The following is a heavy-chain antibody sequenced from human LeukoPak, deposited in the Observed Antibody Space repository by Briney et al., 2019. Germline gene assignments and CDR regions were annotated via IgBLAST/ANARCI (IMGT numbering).Heavy chain of an antibody. D-gene: IGHD5-18*01. CDR3: ARDTAGDYSYYHGMVV. CDR2: IYYSGST. V-gene: IGHV4-30-4*08. J-gene: IGHJ6*02. CDR1: GDSIYSGDYY. Sequence: PSQTLSLTCTVSGDSIYSGDYYWSWIRQPPGKGLEWIGYIYYSGSTYYNPSLKSRVTISIDTSKNQFSLKLRSVTAADTAAYFCARDTAGDYSYYHGMVVWGQGTTVTVSS.